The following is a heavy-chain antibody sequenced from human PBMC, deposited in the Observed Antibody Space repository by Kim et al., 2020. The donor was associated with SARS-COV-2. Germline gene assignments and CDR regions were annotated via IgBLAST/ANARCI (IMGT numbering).Heavy chain of an antibody. J-gene: IGHJ4*02. Sequence: TSFAHSGRGRFSSSRDNSKKTLFVQMDSLTTEDTAVYFCAKDLGGDHYLDRWGQGTLVTVSS. D-gene: IGHD3-10*01. CDR3: AKDLGGDHYLDR. V-gene: IGHV3-NL1*01. CDR2: T.